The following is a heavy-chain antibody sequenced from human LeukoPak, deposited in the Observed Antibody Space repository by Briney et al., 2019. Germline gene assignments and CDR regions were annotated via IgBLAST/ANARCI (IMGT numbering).Heavy chain of an antibody. V-gene: IGHV1-69*04. CDR1: GGTFSSYA. Sequence: ASVKVSCKASGGTFSSYAISWVRQAPGQGLEWMGRIIPILGIANYAQKFQGRVTITADKSTSTAYMELSSPRSEDTAVYYCARDGWYGDYALRDYGMDVWGQGTTVTVSS. J-gene: IGHJ6*02. CDR3: ARDGWYGDYALRDYGMDV. CDR2: IIPILGIA. D-gene: IGHD4-17*01.